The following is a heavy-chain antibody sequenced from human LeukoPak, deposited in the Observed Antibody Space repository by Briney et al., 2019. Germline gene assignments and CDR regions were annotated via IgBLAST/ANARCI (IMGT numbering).Heavy chain of an antibody. CDR2: IKSKTDGGTT. CDR1: GFTFSNAW. Sequence: PGGSLRLSCAASGFTFSNAWVSWVRQAPGKGLEWVGRIKSKTDGGTTDYAAPVKGRITISRDDSKNTLYLQMNSLKTEDTAVYYCTTDLDIVVVPAAIGSGYWGQGTLVTVSS. V-gene: IGHV3-15*01. D-gene: IGHD2-2*03. J-gene: IGHJ4*02. CDR3: TTDLDIVVVPAAIGSGY.